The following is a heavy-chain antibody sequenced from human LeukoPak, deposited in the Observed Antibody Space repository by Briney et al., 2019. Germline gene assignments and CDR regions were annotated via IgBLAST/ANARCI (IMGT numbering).Heavy chain of an antibody. Sequence: GGSLRLSCAASGFTFSSYSMNWVRQAPGKGLEWVSYISSSSSTIYYADSVKGRFTISRDNAKNSLYLQMNSLRAEDTAVYYCARVGYEDAFDIWGQGTMVTVSS. D-gene: IGHD2-2*01. CDR3: ARVGYEDAFDI. V-gene: IGHV3-48*01. CDR1: GFTFSSYS. CDR2: ISSSSSTI. J-gene: IGHJ3*02.